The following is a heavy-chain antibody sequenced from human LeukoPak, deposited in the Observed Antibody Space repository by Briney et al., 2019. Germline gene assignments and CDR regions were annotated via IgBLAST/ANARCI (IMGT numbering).Heavy chain of an antibody. CDR2: IKSKTDGGTI. V-gene: IGHV3-15*01. D-gene: IGHD6-6*01. Sequence: GVSLRLSCAASGITFSNAWMSWVRQAPGKGLEWVGRIKSKTDGGTIDYAAPVKGRFAISTDDSKITLYLQMNSLKIEDTGVYYCTTDRAIAVRPVFDYWGQGTLVTVSS. CDR1: GITFSNAW. J-gene: IGHJ4*02. CDR3: TTDRAIAVRPVFDY.